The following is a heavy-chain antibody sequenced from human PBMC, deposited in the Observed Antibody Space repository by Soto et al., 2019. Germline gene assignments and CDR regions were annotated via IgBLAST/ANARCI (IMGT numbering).Heavy chain of an antibody. D-gene: IGHD3-9*01. V-gene: IGHV4-39*01. J-gene: IGHJ4*02. Sequence: QLQLQESGPGLVKPSETLSLTCTVSGGSISSSSYYWGWIRQPPGKGLEWIGSIYYSGSTYYNPSLKSRVTISVDTSKNQFSLKLSSVTAADMAVYYCARHRRYDILTGYHPIDYWGQGTLVTVSS. CDR2: IYYSGST. CDR3: ARHRRYDILTGYHPIDY. CDR1: GGSISSSSYY.